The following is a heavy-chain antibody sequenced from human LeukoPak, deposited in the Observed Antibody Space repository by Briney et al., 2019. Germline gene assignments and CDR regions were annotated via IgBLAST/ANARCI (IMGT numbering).Heavy chain of an antibody. CDR2: IYYSGST. D-gene: IGHD6-6*01. CDR3: ARQDSSSYARLLDY. CDR1: GGSISGYY. J-gene: IGHJ4*02. Sequence: PSETLSLTCTVSGGSISGYYWSWIRQPPGKELEWIGSIYYSGSTYYNPSLKSRVTISVDTSKNQFSLKLSSVTAADTAVYYCARQDSSSYARLLDYWGQGTLVTVSS. V-gene: IGHV4-39*01.